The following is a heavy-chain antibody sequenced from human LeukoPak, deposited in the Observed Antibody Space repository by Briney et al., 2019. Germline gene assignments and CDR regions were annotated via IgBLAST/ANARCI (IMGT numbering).Heavy chain of an antibody. V-gene: IGHV4-39*01. J-gene: IGHJ4*02. CDR3: ARCSRAVALDY. CDR2: IYYSGSP. D-gene: IGHD6-19*01. CDR1: GGSISDSSYY. Sequence: PSETLSLTCTVSGGSISDSSYYWGWIRQPPGKGLECIRSIYYSGSPYYNPSLKSRVTMSIDTSKNQFSLKLSSVTAADTAVYYCARCSRAVALDYWGQGTLVTVSS.